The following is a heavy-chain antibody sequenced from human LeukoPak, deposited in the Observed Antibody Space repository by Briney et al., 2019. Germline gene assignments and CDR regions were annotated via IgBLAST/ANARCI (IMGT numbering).Heavy chain of an antibody. J-gene: IGHJ4*02. Sequence: GGSPRLSCAASGFTFSSYAMSWVRQAPGKGLEWVSAISGSGGSTYYADSVKGRFTISRDNSKNTLYLQMNSLRAEDTAVYYCAKAGPGLRFLEWLLSFDYWGQGTLVTVSS. D-gene: IGHD3-3*01. CDR2: ISGSGGST. CDR1: GFTFSSYA. V-gene: IGHV3-23*01. CDR3: AKAGPGLRFLEWLLSFDY.